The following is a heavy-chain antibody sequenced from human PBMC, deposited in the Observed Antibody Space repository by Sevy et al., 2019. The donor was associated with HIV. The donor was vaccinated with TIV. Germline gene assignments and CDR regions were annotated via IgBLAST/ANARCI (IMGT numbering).Heavy chain of an antibody. CDR1: GGSISSYY. CDR2: IYYSGST. CDR3: ARGFYDRREDDAFDI. J-gene: IGHJ3*02. Sequence: SETLSLTCTVSGGSISSYYWSWIRQPPGKGLEWIGYIYYSGSTNYNPSLKSRVTISVDTSKNQFSLKLSSVTAADTAVYYCARGFYDRREDDAFDIWGQGTMVTVSS. D-gene: IGHD3-22*01. V-gene: IGHV4-59*01.